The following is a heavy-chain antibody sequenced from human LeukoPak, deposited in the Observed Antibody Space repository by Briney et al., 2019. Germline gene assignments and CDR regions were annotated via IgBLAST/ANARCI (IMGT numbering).Heavy chain of an antibody. CDR2: ISASGGST. V-gene: IGHV3-23*01. J-gene: IGHJ3*02. CDR3: ARARSAGSCYLVAFDI. D-gene: IGHD2-15*01. CDR1: GFTFSSYA. Sequence: GGSLRLSCAASGFTFSSYAMSWVRQAPGKGLEWVSAISASGGSTYYADSMKGRFTISRDNSKNTLYLQMNSLRTEDTAVYYCARARSAGSCYLVAFDIWGQGTMVTVSS.